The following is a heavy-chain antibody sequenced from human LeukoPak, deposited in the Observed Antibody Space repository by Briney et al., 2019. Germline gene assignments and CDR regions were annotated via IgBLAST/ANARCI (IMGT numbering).Heavy chain of an antibody. CDR3: ARKNYYGSSGSCDI. J-gene: IGHJ3*02. V-gene: IGHV4-59*01. CDR1: GGSISSYY. CDR2: IYYSGST. Sequence: PSETLSLTCTVSGGSISSYYWSWVRQPPGKGLEWIGYIYYSGSTNYNPSLKSRVTISVDTSKNQFSLKLSSVTAADTAVYYCARKNYYGSSGSCDIWGQGTMVTVSS. D-gene: IGHD3-22*01.